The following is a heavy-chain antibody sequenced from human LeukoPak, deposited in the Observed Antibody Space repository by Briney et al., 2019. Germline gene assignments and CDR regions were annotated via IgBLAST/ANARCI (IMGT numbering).Heavy chain of an antibody. Sequence: ASVKVSRKASGYTFTGYYINWLRQAPGQGLKGMGWINPNSGGTNYAQKFQGRVTMTRDTSISTAYMELSRLRSDDTAVYYCARTTSGYYRIDYWGQGTLVTVSS. CDR3: ARTTSGYYRIDY. V-gene: IGHV1-2*02. J-gene: IGHJ4*02. CDR2: INPNSGGT. D-gene: IGHD3-22*01. CDR1: GYTFTGYY.